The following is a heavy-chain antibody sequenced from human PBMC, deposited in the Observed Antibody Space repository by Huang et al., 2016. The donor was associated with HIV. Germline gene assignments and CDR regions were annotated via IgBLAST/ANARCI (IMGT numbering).Heavy chain of an antibody. V-gene: IGHV4-39*02. D-gene: IGHD3-3*01. CDR1: GDSINSNTFY. CDR3: ARTGVAVSDDPEYFQH. CDR2: IYYSGTT. J-gene: IGHJ1*01. Sequence: LQESGPGLVGPSETLSLTCAVSGDSINSNTFYWGWIRRPPGKALEWIGSIYYSGTTDYKPALKRRARIAVDASKNRIFLHLRSVTAADTGVYYCARTGVAVSDDPEYFQHWGRGALVTIS.